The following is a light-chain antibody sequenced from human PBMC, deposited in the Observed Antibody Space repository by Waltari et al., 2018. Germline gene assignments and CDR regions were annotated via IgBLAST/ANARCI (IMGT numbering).Light chain of an antibody. CDR2: AAS. CDR3: QQSYTSPQVT. CDR1: QNIGIY. Sequence: DIQMTQSPSSLSASVGDRVTITCRASQNIGIYLNWYQHKPGKAPNLLIYAASSTQSGVPSRFSGSGSGTDFTLTISNLQPADFATDYCQQSYTSPQVTFGPGTKVDIK. V-gene: IGKV1-39*01. J-gene: IGKJ3*01.